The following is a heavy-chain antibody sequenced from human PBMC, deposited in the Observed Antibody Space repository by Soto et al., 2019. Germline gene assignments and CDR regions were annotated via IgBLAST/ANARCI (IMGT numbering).Heavy chain of an antibody. J-gene: IGHJ5*02. CDR1: GFTFSSYE. CDR2: ISSSGSTI. Sequence: GGSLRLSCAASGFTFSSYEMNWVRQAPGKGLEWVSYISSSGSTIYYTDSVKGRFTSSRDNAKNSLYLQMNSLRAEDTAVYYCARRGDCFDPWGQGTLVTVSS. CDR3: ARRGDCFDP. V-gene: IGHV3-48*03.